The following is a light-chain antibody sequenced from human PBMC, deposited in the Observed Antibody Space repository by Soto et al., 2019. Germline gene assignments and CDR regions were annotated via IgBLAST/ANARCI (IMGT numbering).Light chain of an antibody. CDR3: QQYGSSPLFT. CDR2: GAS. V-gene: IGKV3-20*01. J-gene: IGKJ3*01. CDR1: QSVSSSY. Sequence: EIVLTQSPGTLSLSPGERATLSCRASQSVSSSYLAWYQQKPGQAPRLLIYGASNRATGIPDRFSGGESGTDFILTISRLEPEDFAVYYCQQYGSSPLFTFGPGTKVDVK.